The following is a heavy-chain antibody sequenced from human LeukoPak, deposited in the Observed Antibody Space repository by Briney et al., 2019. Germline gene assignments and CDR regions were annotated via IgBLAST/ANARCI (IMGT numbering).Heavy chain of an antibody. CDR2: IYSGGST. CDR1: GVTVRTTY. V-gene: IGHV3-66*01. Sequence: GGSLRLSCVVSGVTVRTTYISWVRQAPGKGLEWLSVIYSGGSTYYAESVKGRFTISRDISKSTLYLQMNSLRAEDTAMYYCARDVPSSGYYRGFDYWGQGILVTVSS. CDR3: ARDVPSSGYYRGFDY. D-gene: IGHD3-22*01. J-gene: IGHJ4*02.